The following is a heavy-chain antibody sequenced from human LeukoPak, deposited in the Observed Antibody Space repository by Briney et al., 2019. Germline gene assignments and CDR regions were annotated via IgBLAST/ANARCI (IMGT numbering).Heavy chain of an antibody. J-gene: IGHJ4*02. CDR2: VSYSGST. Sequence: SETLSLTCTVSGGSVSRDYWSWIRQPPGKGLEWIGYVSYSGSTNYNPSLKSRVTISVDTSKNQFSLKLSSVTAADTAVYYCARNKGYDNHLYYFDYWGQGTLVTVSS. D-gene: IGHD5-12*01. V-gene: IGHV4-59*02. CDR3: ARNKGYDNHLYYFDY. CDR1: GGSVSRDY.